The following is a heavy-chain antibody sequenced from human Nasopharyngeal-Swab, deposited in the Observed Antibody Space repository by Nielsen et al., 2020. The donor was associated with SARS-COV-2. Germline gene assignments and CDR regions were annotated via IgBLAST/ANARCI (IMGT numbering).Heavy chain of an antibody. Sequence: LKISCAASGFTFSSYEMNWVRQAPGKGLEWVSYISSSGSTIYYADSVKGRFTISRDNAKNSLYLQMNSLRAEDTAVYYCARGGTYYDFWSGYYNYYYGMDVWGQGTTVTVSS. CDR2: ISSSGSTI. CDR3: ARGGTYYDFWSGYYNYYYGMDV. V-gene: IGHV3-48*03. J-gene: IGHJ6*02. D-gene: IGHD3-3*01. CDR1: GFTFSSYE.